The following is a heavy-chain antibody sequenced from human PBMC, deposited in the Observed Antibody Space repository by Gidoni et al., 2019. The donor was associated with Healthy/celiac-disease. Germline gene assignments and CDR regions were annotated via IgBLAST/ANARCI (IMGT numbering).Heavy chain of an antibody. J-gene: IGHJ4*02. CDR3: ARERAKGCSGGSCYVFDY. Sequence: QVQLQESGPGLVKPSQTLSLTCTVSGGSISSGGYYWSWIRQHPGKGLEWIGYICYSGSTYYNPSLKSRVTISVDTSKNQFSLKLSSVTAADTAVYYCARERAKGCSGGSCYVFDYWGQGTLVTVSS. D-gene: IGHD2-15*01. CDR2: ICYSGST. CDR1: GGSISSGGYY. V-gene: IGHV4-31*03.